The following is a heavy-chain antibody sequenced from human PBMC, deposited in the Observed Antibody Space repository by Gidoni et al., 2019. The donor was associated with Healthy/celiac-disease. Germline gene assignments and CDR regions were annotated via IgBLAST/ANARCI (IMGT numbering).Heavy chain of an antibody. J-gene: IGHJ4*02. Sequence: QLQLQESGPGLVKPSETLSLTCTVSGGSISSSSYYWGWIRQPPGKGLEWIGSIYYSGSTNYNPSLKSRLTISVDTSKNQVSLKLSSVTAADTAVYYCARPYSYSSASGDYWGQGTLVTVSS. CDR3: ARPYSYSSASGDY. CDR1: GGSISSSSYY. CDR2: IYYSGST. V-gene: IGHV4-39*01. D-gene: IGHD6-19*01.